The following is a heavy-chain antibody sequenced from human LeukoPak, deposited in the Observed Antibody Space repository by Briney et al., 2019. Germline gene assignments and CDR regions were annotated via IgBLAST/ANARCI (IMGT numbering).Heavy chain of an antibody. CDR1: GGSFSGYY. CDR2: INHSGST. CDR3: AREGYGDYVWFDS. Sequence: NPSETLSLTCAVYGGSFSGYYWSWIRQPPGKGREWIGEINHSGSTNYNPSLKSRVTISVDTSNNQFSLKLSSVTAGDTAVYYCAREGYGDYVWFDSWGQGTLVTVSS. V-gene: IGHV4-34*01. D-gene: IGHD4-17*01. J-gene: IGHJ5*01.